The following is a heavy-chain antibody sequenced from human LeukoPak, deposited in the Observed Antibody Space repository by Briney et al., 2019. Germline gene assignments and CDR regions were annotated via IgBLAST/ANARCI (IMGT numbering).Heavy chain of an antibody. CDR1: NGSISIYY. V-gene: IGHV4-4*07. Sequence: PSETLSLTCTVSNGSISIYYWSWVRQPAGKGLEWIGRISASGSTNYNPSLKSRVTMSLDTSKNQFSLKLSSVTAADTAVYYCAREITVTRPFDYWGLGTLVTVSS. CDR2: ISASGST. D-gene: IGHD4-17*01. J-gene: IGHJ4*02. CDR3: AREITVTRPFDY.